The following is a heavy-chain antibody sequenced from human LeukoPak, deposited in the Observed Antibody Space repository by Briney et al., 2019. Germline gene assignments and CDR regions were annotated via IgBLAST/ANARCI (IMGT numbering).Heavy chain of an antibody. CDR2: IYTGGST. D-gene: IGHD2-15*01. CDR3: ARDKRGGSPYYFDS. CDR1: GGSISSGSYY. Sequence: SETLSLTCTVSGGSISSGSYYWSWIRQAAGKGVEWIGRIYTGGSTNYNPSPKSRVTISVDTSKNQFSLKLSSVTAADTAVYYCARDKRGGSPYYFDSWGQGTLVTVSS. J-gene: IGHJ4*02. V-gene: IGHV4-61*02.